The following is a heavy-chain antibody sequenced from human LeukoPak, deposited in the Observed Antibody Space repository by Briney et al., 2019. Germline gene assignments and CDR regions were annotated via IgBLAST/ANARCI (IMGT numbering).Heavy chain of an antibody. CDR3: ARRRSGLTGYYNAIDY. D-gene: IGHD3-9*01. CDR1: GYSFTSYW. J-gene: IGHJ4*02. V-gene: IGHV5-51*01. CDR2: FYLGDSDT. Sequence: PGESLKISCKGSGYSFTSYWIGWVRQMPGKGLEWMGIFYLGDSDTRYSPSFQGQVTISADKSISTAYLQWSSLKASDTAMYYCARRRSGLTGYYNAIDYWGQGTLVTVSS.